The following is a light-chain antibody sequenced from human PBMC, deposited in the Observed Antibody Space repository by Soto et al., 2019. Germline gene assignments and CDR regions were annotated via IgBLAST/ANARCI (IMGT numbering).Light chain of an antibody. CDR3: QQYNNWART. V-gene: IGKV3-15*01. CDR1: QSVSNN. J-gene: IGKJ1*01. Sequence: IVMTHSPATLSVSPGERATLSFRASQSVSNNLAWYQQKRGQAPRLLMYGASPRATGIPARFSGSGSGTEFTLTISSLQSADFAVYFCQQYNNWARTFGQGTKVDIK. CDR2: GAS.